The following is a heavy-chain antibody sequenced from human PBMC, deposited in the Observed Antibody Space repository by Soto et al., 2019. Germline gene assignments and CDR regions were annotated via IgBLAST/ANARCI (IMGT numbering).Heavy chain of an antibody. CDR2: ISHDGSKK. V-gene: IGHV3-30*03. CDR1: GFTFSSFG. CDR3: ARVRALDYYYGMDV. Sequence: QVQLVESGGGVVQPGRSLRLSCAVSGFTFSSFGMHWVRQAPGKGLEWVAVISHDGSKKYHADSVKGRFTISRDNSKNTLYMQMNSLRSEDTALYYCARVRALDYYYGMDVWGPGTTVTVSS. J-gene: IGHJ6*02.